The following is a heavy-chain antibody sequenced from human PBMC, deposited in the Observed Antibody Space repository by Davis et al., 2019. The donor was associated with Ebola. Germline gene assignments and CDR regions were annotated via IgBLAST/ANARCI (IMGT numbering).Heavy chain of an antibody. CDR3: ARDLMVGFGELLWAYYYYGMDV. J-gene: IGHJ6*02. D-gene: IGHD3-10*01. Sequence: GESLKISCAASGFTFSSYSMNWVRQAPGKGLEWVSSISSSSSYIYYADSVKGRFTISRDNAKNSLYLQMNSLRAEDTAVYYCARDLMVGFGELLWAYYYYGMDVWGQGTTVTVSS. CDR2: ISSSSSYI. V-gene: IGHV3-21*01. CDR1: GFTFSSYS.